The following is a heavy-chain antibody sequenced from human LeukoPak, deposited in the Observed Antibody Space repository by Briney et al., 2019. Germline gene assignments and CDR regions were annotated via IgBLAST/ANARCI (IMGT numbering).Heavy chain of an antibody. J-gene: IGHJ4*02. CDR2: IYYSGST. Sequence: SETLSLTCTVSGGSISSGGYYWSWIRQHPGKGLEWIGYIYYSGSTYYNPPLKSRVTISVDTSKNQFSLKLSSVTAADTAVYYCARGDIVVVPAAIYFDYWGQGTLVTVSS. CDR1: GGSISSGGYY. V-gene: IGHV4-31*03. D-gene: IGHD2-2*01. CDR3: ARGDIVVVPAAIYFDY.